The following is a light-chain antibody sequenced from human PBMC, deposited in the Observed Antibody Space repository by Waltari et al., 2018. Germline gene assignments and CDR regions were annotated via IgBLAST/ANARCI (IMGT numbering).Light chain of an antibody. CDR1: QSLLHGDGKTY. CDR3: MQGIQFPLT. CDR2: EVS. Sequence: DIVMTQTPLSLSVTPGPPASISCTSTQSLLHGDGKTYLYWYLQKPGQSPQLLIYEVSSRFSGVPERFSGSGSATDFTLEISRVEAEDVGVYHCMQGIQFPLTFGPGTKVDIK. J-gene: IGKJ3*01. V-gene: IGKV2-29*02.